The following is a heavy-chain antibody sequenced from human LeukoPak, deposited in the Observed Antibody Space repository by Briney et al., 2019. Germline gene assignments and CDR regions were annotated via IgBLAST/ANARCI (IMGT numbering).Heavy chain of an antibody. CDR1: GFTFSSYA. Sequence: PGRSLRLSCAASGFTFSSYAMHWVRQAPGKGLEWVAVISYDGSNKYYADSVKGRFTISRDDSKNTLYLQMNSLKTEDTAVYYCTTRIAVAGFDYWGQGTLVTVSS. V-gene: IGHV3-30-3*01. D-gene: IGHD6-19*01. J-gene: IGHJ4*02. CDR2: ISYDGSNK. CDR3: TTRIAVAGFDY.